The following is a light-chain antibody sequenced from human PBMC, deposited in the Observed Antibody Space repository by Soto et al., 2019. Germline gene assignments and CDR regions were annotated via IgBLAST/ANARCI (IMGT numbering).Light chain of an antibody. CDR3: QSYDSSLSGWV. CDR1: SSNIGAGYD. Sequence: QSVLTQPPSVSGAPGQRVTISCTGSSSNIGAGYDVHWYQQLPGTAPKLLIYGNSNRPSGVPDRFSGSKSGTSASLAITGLQAEDEADSYCQSYDSSLSGWVFGGGTKLTL. CDR2: GNS. J-gene: IGLJ3*02. V-gene: IGLV1-40*01.